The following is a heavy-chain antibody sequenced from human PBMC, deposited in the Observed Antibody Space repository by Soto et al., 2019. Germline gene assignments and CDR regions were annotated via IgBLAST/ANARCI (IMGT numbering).Heavy chain of an antibody. D-gene: IGHD3-9*01. CDR1: GYTFTGYY. CDR3: GREVKRGYYDIFKPFDP. Sequence: ASVKVSCKASGYTFTGYYMHWVRQAPGQGLEWMGWINPNSGGTNYAQKFQGWVTMTRDTSISTAYMELSRLRSDDTAVYYCGREVKRGYYDIFKPFDPWGQGTLVTVSS. J-gene: IGHJ5*02. CDR2: INPNSGGT. V-gene: IGHV1-2*04.